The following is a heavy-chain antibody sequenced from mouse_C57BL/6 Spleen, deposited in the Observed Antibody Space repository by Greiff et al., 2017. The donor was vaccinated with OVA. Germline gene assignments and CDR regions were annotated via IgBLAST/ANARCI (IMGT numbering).Heavy chain of an antibody. CDR1: GYTFTDYY. CDR3: GRRDYDGSSYGY. V-gene: IGHV1-75*01. J-gene: IGHJ2*01. CDR2: IFPGSGST. Sequence: QVQLQQPGPELVKPGASVKISCKASGYTFTDYYITWVKQRPGQGLEWIGWIFPGSGSTYYNEKFKGKATLTVDKSSSTAYMLLSSLSSEDSAVYFCGRRDYDGSSYGYWGQGTTLTVSS. D-gene: IGHD1-1*01.